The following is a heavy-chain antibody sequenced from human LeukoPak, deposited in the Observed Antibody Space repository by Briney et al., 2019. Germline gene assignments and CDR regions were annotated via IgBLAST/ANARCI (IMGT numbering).Heavy chain of an antibody. J-gene: IGHJ4*02. CDR1: GYTFTGYY. Sequence: ASVKVSCKASGYTFTGYYMHWVRQAPGQGLEWTGWINPNSGGTNYAQKFQGRVTMTRDTSISTAYMELSRLRSDDTAVYYCARECSGGSCWGYWGQGTLVTVSS. CDR2: INPNSGGT. CDR3: ARECSGGSCWGY. D-gene: IGHD2-15*01. V-gene: IGHV1-2*02.